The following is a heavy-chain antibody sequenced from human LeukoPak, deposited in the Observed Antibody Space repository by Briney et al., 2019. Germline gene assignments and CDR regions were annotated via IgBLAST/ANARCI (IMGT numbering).Heavy chain of an antibody. Sequence: SETLSLTCTVSGGSISSGDYYWSWIRQPPGKGLEWIVYIYYSGSTDYNPSLESRVTISVDTSNNQFSLRLSSVTAADTAVYYCAREGIDCSSASCYAVFDYWGQGTLVTVSS. J-gene: IGHJ4*02. CDR2: IYYSGST. CDR1: GGSISSGDYY. D-gene: IGHD2-2*01. V-gene: IGHV4-30-4*08. CDR3: AREGIDCSSASCYAVFDY.